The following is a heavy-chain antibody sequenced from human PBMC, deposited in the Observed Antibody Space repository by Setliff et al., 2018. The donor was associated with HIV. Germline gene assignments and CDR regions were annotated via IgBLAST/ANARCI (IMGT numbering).Heavy chain of an antibody. CDR3: ARAMFRFRADAVDI. V-gene: IGHV3-23*01. J-gene: IGHJ3*02. D-gene: IGHD3-10*02. CDR1: GFTFSSNG. CDR2: TSGSGTST. Sequence: GGSLRLSCAASGFTFSSNGMSWVRQAPGKGLEWVSATSGSGTSTSYADSLKGRFTITRDNSKNMLYLQMNSLRDEDTAVYYCARAMFRFRADAVDIWGQGTKVTVSS.